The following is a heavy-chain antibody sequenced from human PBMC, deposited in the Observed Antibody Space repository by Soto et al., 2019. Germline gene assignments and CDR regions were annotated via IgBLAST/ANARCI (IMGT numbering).Heavy chain of an antibody. CDR2: VSAGGDMT. V-gene: IGHV3-23*01. CDR3: ARGDRGGSGSPASYYYSGLDD. D-gene: IGHD3-10*01. Sequence: DVQLLESGGHLVQPGWSLRLSCAASGFTFSSYAMSWVRQAPGKGLEWVSSVSAGGDMTYYSDSVKGRFTISRDNSNNALFLQMNSLRIEDTALDYCARGDRGGSGSPASYYYSGLDDWGQGTTVTV. CDR1: GFTFSSYA. J-gene: IGHJ6*02.